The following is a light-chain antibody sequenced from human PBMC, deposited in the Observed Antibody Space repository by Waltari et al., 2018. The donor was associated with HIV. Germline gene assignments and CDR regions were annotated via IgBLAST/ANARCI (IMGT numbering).Light chain of an antibody. Sequence: DIVMTQSTDSLVVSLGERATINCKSSQTILYSSNNKNYLAWYQQKPGQPPKLLIYWASTRESGVPDRFSGSGSGSDFTLTISSLQAEDVAVYYCQQYYDTPQTFGQGTKVEIK. CDR2: WAS. CDR3: QQYYDTPQT. J-gene: IGKJ1*01. V-gene: IGKV4-1*01. CDR1: QTILYSSNNKNY.